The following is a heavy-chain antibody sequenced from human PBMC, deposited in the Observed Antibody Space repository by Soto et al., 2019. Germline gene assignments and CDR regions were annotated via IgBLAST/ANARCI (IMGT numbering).Heavy chain of an antibody. J-gene: IGHJ5*02. D-gene: IGHD5-18*01. CDR3: ARDLGHSYVNDDWFDP. CDR2: ISGYNGNT. V-gene: IGHV1-18*01. CDR1: GYTFTSYG. Sequence: ASVKVSCKASGYTFTSYGISGVRQAPGQGLEWMGWISGYNGNTNYAQKLQGRVTMTTDTSTSTAYMELRSLRSDDTAVYYCARDLGHSYVNDDWFDPWGQGTLVTVSS.